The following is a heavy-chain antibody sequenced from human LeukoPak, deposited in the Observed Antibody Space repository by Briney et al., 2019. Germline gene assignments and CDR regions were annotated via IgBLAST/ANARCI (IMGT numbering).Heavy chain of an antibody. D-gene: IGHD3-3*01. V-gene: IGHV3-74*01. CDR2: INSDGSST. J-gene: IGHJ4*02. CDR3: ARELITIFGVVINYFDY. Sequence: GDSLRLSCAASGFTFSSYWMHWVRHAPGKEMVWVSRINSDGSSTIYADSVKDRFTIYRDNAKNTLYLQMNSLRDEDTAVYYCARELITIFGVVINYFDYWGQGTLVTVSS. CDR1: GFTFSSYW.